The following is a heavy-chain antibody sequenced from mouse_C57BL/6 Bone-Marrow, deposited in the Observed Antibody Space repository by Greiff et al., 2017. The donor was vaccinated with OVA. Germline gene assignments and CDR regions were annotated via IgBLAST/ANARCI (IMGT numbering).Heavy chain of an antibody. Sequence: QVQLQQPGAELVKPGASVKLSCKASGYTFTSYWMHWVKQRPGQGLEWIGMIHPNSGSTNYNEKFKSKATLTVDKSTSTAYMQLSSLTSEDSAVYYCARPTLVASDYWGQGTTLTVSS. D-gene: IGHD1-1*01. CDR3: ARPTLVASDY. CDR1: GYTFTSYW. CDR2: IHPNSGST. V-gene: IGHV1-64*01. J-gene: IGHJ2*01.